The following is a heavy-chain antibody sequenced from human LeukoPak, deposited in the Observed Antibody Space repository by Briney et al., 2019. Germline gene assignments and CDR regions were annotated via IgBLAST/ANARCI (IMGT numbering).Heavy chain of an antibody. CDR2: ISGHNGNT. V-gene: IGHV1-18*01. CDR3: ARAGVNIGGIIVNSLDS. Sequence: ASVKVSCKTSGYTFTNFGISWVRQAPGQGPEWMGWISGHNGNTKYAKNLQDRVKMTIDTSTTTAYMELRSLTSDDTGVYYCARAGVNIGGIIVNSLDSWGQGPWSPSPQ. CDR1: GYTFTNFG. J-gene: IGHJ4*02. D-gene: IGHD3-16*02.